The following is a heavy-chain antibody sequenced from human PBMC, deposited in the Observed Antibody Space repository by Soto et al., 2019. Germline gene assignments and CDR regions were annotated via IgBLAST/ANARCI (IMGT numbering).Heavy chain of an antibody. Sequence: GSLRLSCAASGFTFSSYAMSWVRQAPGKGLEWVSAISGSGGSTYYADSVKGRFTISRDNSKNTLYLQMNSLRAEDTAVYYCAKDTWWSLYSSGWYGPYWGQGTLVTVSS. V-gene: IGHV3-23*01. CDR3: AKDTWWSLYSSGWYGPY. J-gene: IGHJ4*02. CDR2: ISGSGGST. CDR1: GFTFSSYA. D-gene: IGHD6-19*01.